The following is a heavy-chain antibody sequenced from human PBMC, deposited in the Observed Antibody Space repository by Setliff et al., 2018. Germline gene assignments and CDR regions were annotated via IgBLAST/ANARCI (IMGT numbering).Heavy chain of an antibody. CDR1: GFTVTDNY. Sequence: GESLKISCAASGFTVTDNYMSWVRQAPGKGLEWVSIIYSGGSTYYGDSVKGRFTISRDKSKNTEFLQMNSLRAEDTAVYYCARDPGPHAAHFRALGYGMDVWGQGTTVTVSS. J-gene: IGHJ6*02. CDR3: ARDPGPHAAHFRALGYGMDV. V-gene: IGHV3-66*01. D-gene: IGHD6-13*01. CDR2: IYSGGST.